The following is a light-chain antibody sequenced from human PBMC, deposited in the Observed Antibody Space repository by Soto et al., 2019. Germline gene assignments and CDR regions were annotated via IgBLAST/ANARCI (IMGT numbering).Light chain of an antibody. CDR2: QDR. CDR3: QASDSSTYVV. J-gene: IGLJ2*01. Sequence: SYELTQPPSVSVSPGQTAVITCSGDNLGNKYACWYQQKPGQSPVLVIYQDRKRPSGIPERFSGSNSGNTATLTISGTQPMDEADYYCQASDSSTYVVFGGGTKLTVL. CDR1: NLGNKY. V-gene: IGLV3-1*01.